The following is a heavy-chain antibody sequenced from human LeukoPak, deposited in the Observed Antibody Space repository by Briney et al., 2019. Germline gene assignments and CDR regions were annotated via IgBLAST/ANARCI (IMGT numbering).Heavy chain of an antibody. CDR3: ASGFMGYDRSGYYDDAFDI. CDR1: GYTFTGYY. Sequence: ASVKVSCKASGYTFTGYYMHWVRQAPGQGLEWMGWINPNSGGTNYAQKFQGRVAMTRDTSISTAYMELSRLRSDDTAVYFCASGFMGYDRSGYYDDAFDIWGQGTMVTVSS. D-gene: IGHD3-22*01. V-gene: IGHV1-2*02. CDR2: INPNSGGT. J-gene: IGHJ3*02.